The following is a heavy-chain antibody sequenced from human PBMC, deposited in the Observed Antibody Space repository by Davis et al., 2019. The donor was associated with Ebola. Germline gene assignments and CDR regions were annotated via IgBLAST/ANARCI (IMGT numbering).Heavy chain of an antibody. V-gene: IGHV3-11*01. CDR1: GFTFSDYY. J-gene: IGHJ4*02. CDR3: ARHHGAYITFDS. D-gene: IGHD4-17*01. Sequence: GESLKISCAASGFTFSDYYMSWIRQAPGKGLEWVSYISSSGSTIYYADSVKGRFTISRDNSKNTLYLQMNSLRAEDTATYYCARHHGAYITFDSWGQGTLVTVSS. CDR2: ISSSGSTI.